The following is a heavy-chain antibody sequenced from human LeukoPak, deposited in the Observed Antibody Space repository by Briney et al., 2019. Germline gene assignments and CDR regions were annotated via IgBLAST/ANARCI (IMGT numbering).Heavy chain of an antibody. D-gene: IGHD1-26*01. Sequence: SETLSLTCAVSGASISSHYWSWIRQPPGKGLEWIGYTSGSISDNPSLKSRVAVSVDPSQNQVSLSLTSVTAADTAVYYCAKVSPKWGLPGGAFDIWGQGTMVTVSS. CDR3: AKVSPKWGLPGGAFDI. V-gene: IGHV4-59*11. J-gene: IGHJ3*02. CDR2: TSGSI. CDR1: GASISSHY.